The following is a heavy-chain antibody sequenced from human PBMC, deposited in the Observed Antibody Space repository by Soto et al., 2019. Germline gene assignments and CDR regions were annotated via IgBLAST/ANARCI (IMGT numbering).Heavy chain of an antibody. V-gene: IGHV3-49*03. CDR3: VREAGYFEY. CDR1: AFTFCDYV. J-gene: IGHJ4*02. CDR2: IRSNTYGGTA. Sequence: PGGSLRLSCKGSAFTFCDYVMSWIRQAPGKGLEWVGFIRSNTYGGTAEYAASVKGRFTISRDDSKSMAYLQMNSLKTEDTAVYYCVREAGYFEYWGPGALVTVSS. D-gene: IGHD6-19*01.